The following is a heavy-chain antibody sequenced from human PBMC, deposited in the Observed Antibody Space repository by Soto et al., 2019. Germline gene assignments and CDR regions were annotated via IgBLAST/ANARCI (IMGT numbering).Heavy chain of an antibody. CDR1: GFSFSTYA. CDR2: ISGSGGST. V-gene: IGHV3-23*01. D-gene: IGHD3-22*01. Sequence: PGGSLRLSCAASGFSFSTYAMSWVRQAPGKGLQWVSAISGSGGSTYYADSVKGRFTISRDNSKHTLYLQLNSLRAEDTAVYYCAKERDSRGYFDYWGQGALVTVSS. CDR3: AKERDSRGYFDY. J-gene: IGHJ4*02.